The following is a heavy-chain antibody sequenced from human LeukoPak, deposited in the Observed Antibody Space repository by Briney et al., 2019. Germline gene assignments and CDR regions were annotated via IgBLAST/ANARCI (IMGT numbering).Heavy chain of an antibody. J-gene: IGHJ4*02. CDR1: GGTFSSYA. CDR3: ARSGGGLSADHDFDY. Sequence: SVKVSCKASGGTFSSYAISWVRQAPGQGLEWMGGIIPTFGTANYAQKFQGRVTITADESTSTAYMELSSLRSEDTAVYYCARSGGGLSADHDFDYWGQGTLVTVSS. CDR2: IIPTFGTA. V-gene: IGHV1-69*13. D-gene: IGHD3-3*01.